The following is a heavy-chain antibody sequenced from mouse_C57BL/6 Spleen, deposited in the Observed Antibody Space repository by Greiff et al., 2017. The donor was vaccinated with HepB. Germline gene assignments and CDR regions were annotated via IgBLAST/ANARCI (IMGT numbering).Heavy chain of an antibody. J-gene: IGHJ2*01. CDR1: GYAFSSSW. Sequence: QVQLQQSGPELVKPGASVKISCKASGYAFSSSWMNWVKQRPGKGLEWIGRIYPGDGDTNYNGKFKGKATLTADKSSRKAYMQLSSLTSEDSAVYFCARGNYGSSYDFDYWGQGTTLTVSS. CDR2: IYPGDGDT. D-gene: IGHD1-1*01. CDR3: ARGNYGSSYDFDY. V-gene: IGHV1-82*01.